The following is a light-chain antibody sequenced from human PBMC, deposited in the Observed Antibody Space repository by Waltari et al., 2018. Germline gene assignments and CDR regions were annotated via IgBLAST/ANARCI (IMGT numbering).Light chain of an antibody. CDR3: SSQSTKNGVI. V-gene: IGLV2-14*03. J-gene: IGLJ2*01. CDR1: SSDVGGDDS. Sequence: QSALTQPHSVSGSPGQSITISCTGSSSDVGGDDSVSWYEDHPGQAPKVIIYDVNKRPSGVSDRFSGSKSGNTASLTISGLQAEDEATFYCSSQSTKNGVIFGGGTKVTVL. CDR2: DVN.